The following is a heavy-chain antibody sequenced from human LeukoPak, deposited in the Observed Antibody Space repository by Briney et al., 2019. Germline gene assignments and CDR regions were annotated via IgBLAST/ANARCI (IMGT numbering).Heavy chain of an antibody. CDR3: ARFSYYDSVRDY. D-gene: IGHD3-22*01. V-gene: IGHV1-2*02. CDR1: GYTFTGYY. Sequence: AAVKVSCKASGYTFTGYYMHWVRQAPGQGLEWMGWINPNSGGTNYAQKFQGRVTMTRNTSISTAYMELSSLRSEDTAVYYCARFSYYDSVRDYWGQGTLVTVSS. CDR2: INPNSGGT. J-gene: IGHJ4*02.